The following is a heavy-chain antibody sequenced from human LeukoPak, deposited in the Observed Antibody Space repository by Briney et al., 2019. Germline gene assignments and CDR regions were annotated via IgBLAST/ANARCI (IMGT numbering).Heavy chain of an antibody. CDR1: GFTFTSYW. CDR2: IKQVGSEK. Sequence: GGSLRLSCAASGFTFTSYWMTWVRQAPGKGLEWVANIKQVGSEKYYVDSVKGRFPISRDNAKNSLYLQMNSLRAEDTAVYYCARASTIDYWGQGTLVTVSS. J-gene: IGHJ4*02. D-gene: IGHD2-2*01. V-gene: IGHV3-7*01. CDR3: ARASTIDY.